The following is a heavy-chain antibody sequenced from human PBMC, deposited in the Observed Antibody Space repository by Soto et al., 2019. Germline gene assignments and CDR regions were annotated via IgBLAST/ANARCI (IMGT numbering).Heavy chain of an antibody. CDR1: SVSNAW. V-gene: IGHV3-15*07. J-gene: IGHJ6*02. D-gene: IGHD3-10*01. CDR3: TTGVLLWYYGMDV. CDR2: IKSKTDGGTT. Sequence: SVSNAWMNWVRQAPGKGLEWVGRIKSKTDGGTTDYAAPVKGRFTISRDDSKNTLYLQMNSLKTEDTAVYYCTTGVLLWYYGMDVWGQGTTVTFSS.